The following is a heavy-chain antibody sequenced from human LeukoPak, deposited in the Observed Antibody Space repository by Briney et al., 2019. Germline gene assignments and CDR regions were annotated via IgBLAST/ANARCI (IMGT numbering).Heavy chain of an antibody. CDR3: TREGYYEFWSGYSDY. D-gene: IGHD3-3*01. CDR1: GFTFGDYA. J-gene: IGHJ4*02. V-gene: IGHV3-49*04. Sequence: GGSLRLSCTASGFTFGDYAMSWVRQAPGKGLEWVGFIRSKAYGGATEYAASVKGRFTISRDDSKSIAYLQMNSLKTEDTAVYYCTREGYYEFWSGYSDYWGQGTLVTVSS. CDR2: IRSKAYGGAT.